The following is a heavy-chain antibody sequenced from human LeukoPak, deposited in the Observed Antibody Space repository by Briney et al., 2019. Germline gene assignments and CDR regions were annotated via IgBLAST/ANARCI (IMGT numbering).Heavy chain of an antibody. V-gene: IGHV3-72*01. CDR2: IRNKANSDTT. Sequence: GGSLRLSCAATGFTFSDHYLDWVRQTPGKGLEWLGRIRNKANSDTTEYAASVQGRFTISRDDSKNSLFLQMNNLKTEDTAVYHCARRRYCSGGNCFSPFDNWGQGTLVTVSS. CDR1: GFTFSDHY. CDR3: ARRRYCSGGNCFSPFDN. J-gene: IGHJ4*02. D-gene: IGHD2-15*01.